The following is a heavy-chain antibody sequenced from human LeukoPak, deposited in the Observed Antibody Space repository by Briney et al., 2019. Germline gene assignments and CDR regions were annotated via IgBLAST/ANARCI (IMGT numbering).Heavy chain of an antibody. D-gene: IGHD3-9*01. CDR1: GDSVSSNSAA. V-gene: IGHV6-1*01. CDR2: TYYRFKWYN. J-gene: IGHJ4*02. Sequence: SQTLSLTCAISGDSVSSNSAAWNWIRQSPSRGLEWLGRTYYRFKWYNDYAVSVKSRITINPDTSKNQFSLQLNSVTPEDTAVYYCARTKRYFDRQPFDYWGQGTLVTVSS. CDR3: ARTKRYFDRQPFDY.